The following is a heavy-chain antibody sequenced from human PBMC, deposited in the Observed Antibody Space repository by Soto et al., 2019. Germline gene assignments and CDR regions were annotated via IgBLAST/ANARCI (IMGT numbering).Heavy chain of an antibody. Sequence: GASAKVSCKASGVTFSSYAISWVRQAPVQGLEWMGGIIPIFGTANYAQKFQGRVTITADKSTSTAYMELSSLRSEDTAVYYCARASIVRSRSWRWYFDYWGQGTLVNVSS. CDR3: ARASIVRSRSWRWYFDY. D-gene: IGHD6-13*01. V-gene: IGHV1-69*06. J-gene: IGHJ4*02. CDR2: IIPIFGTA. CDR1: GVTFSSYA.